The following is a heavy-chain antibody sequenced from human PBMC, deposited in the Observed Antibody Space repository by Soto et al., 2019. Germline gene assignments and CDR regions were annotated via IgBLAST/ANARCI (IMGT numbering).Heavy chain of an antibody. D-gene: IGHD3-10*01. CDR1: GFTFSDYY. V-gene: IGHV3-11*03. CDR3: VRVKIGEIHVSMVRGIRLFEY. Sequence: PGGSLRLSCAASGFTFSDYYMSWVRQAPGKGLEWISYISGSSTNTNYADSVRGRFAISRDNARNSLFLQMNSLRAEDTAVFYCVRVKIGEIHVSMVRGIRLFEYWGQGALVTVSS. J-gene: IGHJ4*02. CDR2: ISGSSTNT.